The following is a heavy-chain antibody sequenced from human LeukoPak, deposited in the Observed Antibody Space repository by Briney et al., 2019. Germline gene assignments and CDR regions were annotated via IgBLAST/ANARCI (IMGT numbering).Heavy chain of an antibody. CDR2: IYYSGST. D-gene: IGHD2-8*01. CDR3: ARLGCTNGVCYSQDYYYMDV. CDR1: GGSISSSSYY. J-gene: IGHJ6*03. V-gene: IGHV4-39*01. Sequence: SETLSLTCTVSGGSISSSSYYWGWIRQPPGKGLEWIGSIYYSGSTYYNPSLKSRVTISVDTSKNQFSLKLSSVTAADTDVYYCARLGCTNGVCYSQDYYYMDVWGKGTTVTVSS.